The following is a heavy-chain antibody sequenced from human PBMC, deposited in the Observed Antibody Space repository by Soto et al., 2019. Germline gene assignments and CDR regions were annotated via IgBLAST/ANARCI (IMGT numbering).Heavy chain of an antibody. CDR2: IYYSGST. D-gene: IGHD2-2*01. V-gene: IGHV4-31*11. Sequence: PSETLSLTCGVSGDTISTGGYSWAWIRQPPGKGLEWIGYIYYSGSTYYNPSLKSRVTISVDTSKNQFSLKLSSVTAADTAVYYCARDQLYCISTSCYNWFDPWGQGTLVTVSS. CDR3: ARDQLYCISTSCYNWFDP. J-gene: IGHJ5*02. CDR1: GDTISTGGYS.